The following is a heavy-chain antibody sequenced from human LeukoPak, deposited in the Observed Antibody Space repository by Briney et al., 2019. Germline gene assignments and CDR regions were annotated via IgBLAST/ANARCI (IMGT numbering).Heavy chain of an antibody. J-gene: IGHJ6*04. V-gene: IGHV3-7*01. Sequence: GGSLRLSCVASDFTFNTYWMSWVRQAPGKGLEWVANIKGDGSVKYYLDSVKGRFTISRDNAKNSLYLQMNSLRAEDTAVYYCAELGITMIGGVWGKGTTVTISS. CDR3: AELGITMIGGV. D-gene: IGHD3-10*02. CDR2: IKGDGSVK. CDR1: DFTFNTYW.